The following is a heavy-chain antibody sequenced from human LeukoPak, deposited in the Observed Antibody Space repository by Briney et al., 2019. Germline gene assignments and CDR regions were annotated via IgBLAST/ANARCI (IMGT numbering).Heavy chain of an antibody. CDR2: ISWNSDNI. V-gene: IGHV3-9*01. Sequence: PGGSLRLSCAASGVTFNNHAMHGGRHAPGEGVGWVSGISWNSDNIGYADSLKGRFTISRDNAKNSLYLQMNSLRDEDTALYYCAKDLYDYGDYVYGMAVWGQGPTVTAPS. CDR1: GVTFNNHA. J-gene: IGHJ6*02. CDR3: AKDLYDYGDYVYGMAV. D-gene: IGHD4-17*01.